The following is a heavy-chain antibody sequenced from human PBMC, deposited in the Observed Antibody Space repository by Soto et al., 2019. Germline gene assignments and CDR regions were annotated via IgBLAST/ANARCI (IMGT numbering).Heavy chain of an antibody. Sequence: PGGSLRLSCAASGFIFTSYSMVWVRQAPGKGLEWVSSISSRSDSIYYADSVKGRFTISRDNAKNALYLQMNSLRADDTAVYFCVRGMNPLFGGQGTLVTVSS. J-gene: IGHJ4*01. V-gene: IGHV3-21*06. CDR3: VRGMNPLF. CDR1: GFIFTSYS. CDR2: ISSRSDSI.